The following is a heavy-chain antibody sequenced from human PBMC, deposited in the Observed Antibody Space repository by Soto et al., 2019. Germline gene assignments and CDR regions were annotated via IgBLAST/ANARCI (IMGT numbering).Heavy chain of an antibody. CDR3: ARHPGTDCSGGSCYHGSWFDP. Sequence: PSETLSLTCTVSGGSISSYYWSWIRQPPGKGLEWIGYIYYSGSTNYNPSLKSRVTISVDTSKNQFSLKLSSVTAADTAVYYCARHPGTDCSGGSCYHGSWFDPWGQGTLVTVSS. CDR2: IYYSGST. CDR1: GGSISSYY. J-gene: IGHJ5*02. V-gene: IGHV4-59*08. D-gene: IGHD2-15*01.